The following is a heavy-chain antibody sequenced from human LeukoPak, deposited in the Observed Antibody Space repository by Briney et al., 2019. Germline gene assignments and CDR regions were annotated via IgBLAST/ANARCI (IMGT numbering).Heavy chain of an antibody. CDR2: IWSDGSNK. J-gene: IGHJ6*02. V-gene: IGHV3-33*08. CDR1: GFTVSSNY. CDR3: ARALFAGAFYGMDV. D-gene: IGHD3-10*01. Sequence: PGGSLRLSCAASGFTVSSNYMTWVRQAPGKGLEWVAIIWSDGSNKYYADSVKGRFTISRDNSKNTLYLQMNSLRAEDTAVYYCARALFAGAFYGMDVWGQGTTVTVSS.